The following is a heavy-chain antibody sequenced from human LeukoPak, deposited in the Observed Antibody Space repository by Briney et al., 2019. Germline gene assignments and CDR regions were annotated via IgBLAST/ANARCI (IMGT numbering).Heavy chain of an antibody. V-gene: IGHV3-53*01. D-gene: IGHD6-13*01. CDR3: ARGVGRSWSLDP. Sequence: GGSLRLSCTISGITVSSDYISWVRQAPGKGLEWVSAIYPDGRTYYADSVKGRITISRDKSKNTLYLQMTSLRVEDTAVFYCARGVGRSWSLDPWGQGTLVTASS. CDR2: IYPDGRT. CDR1: GITVSSDY. J-gene: IGHJ5*02.